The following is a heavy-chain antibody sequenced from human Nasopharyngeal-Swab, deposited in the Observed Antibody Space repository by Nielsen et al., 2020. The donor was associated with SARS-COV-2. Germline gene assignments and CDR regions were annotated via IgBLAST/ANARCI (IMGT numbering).Heavy chain of an antibody. CDR3: AREKRVIGELLWFGELYWGPFDY. CDR2: ISYDGSNK. CDR1: GFTFSNYA. Sequence: GGSLRLSCAASGFTFSNYAMHWVRQAPGKGLEWVAVISYDGSNKYYADSVKGRFTISRDNSKNTLYLQMNSLRAEDTAVYYCAREKRVIGELLWFGELYWGPFDYWGQGTLVTVSS. D-gene: IGHD3-10*01. V-gene: IGHV3-30-3*01. J-gene: IGHJ4*02.